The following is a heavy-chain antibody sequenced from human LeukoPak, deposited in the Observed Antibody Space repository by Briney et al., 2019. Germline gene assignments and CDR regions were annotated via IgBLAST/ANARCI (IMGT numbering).Heavy chain of an antibody. D-gene: IGHD1-26*01. CDR3: ARDPYSGSYGNEYYYYMDV. CDR2: ITRSGTYI. J-gene: IGHJ6*03. V-gene: IGHV3-21*01. CDR1: GFTFSNYN. Sequence: GGSLRLSCAASGFTFSNYNMNWVRQAPGKAMEWVSSITRSGTYIFYADSVKGRFTISRDNSKNSLYLQMDSLGPEDTAVYYCARDPYSGSYGNEYYYYMDVWGKGTTVTISS.